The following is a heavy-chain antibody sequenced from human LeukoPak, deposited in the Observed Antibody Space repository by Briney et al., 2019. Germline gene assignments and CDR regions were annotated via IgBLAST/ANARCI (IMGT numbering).Heavy chain of an antibody. V-gene: IGHV5-51*01. Sequence: GEFLKISCKASGYSFTTYWIAWVRQMPGKGLEWMGIIYPGDSDTRYSPSFQGQVTISADKSISAAYLQWSSLKASDTAMYYCARRASGDWLLDYWGQGTLVTVSS. D-gene: IGHD2-21*02. CDR2: IYPGDSDT. CDR3: ARRASGDWLLDY. J-gene: IGHJ4*02. CDR1: GYSFTTYW.